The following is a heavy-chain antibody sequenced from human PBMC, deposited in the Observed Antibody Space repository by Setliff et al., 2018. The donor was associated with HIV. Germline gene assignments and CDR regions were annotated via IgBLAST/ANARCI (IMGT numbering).Heavy chain of an antibody. V-gene: IGHV3-7*01. CDR2: IKKDGSEI. CDR3: ANLWEMGA. J-gene: IGHJ5*02. Sequence: GGSLRLSCAASGFTFSSYGMHWVRQAPGKGLEWVATIKKDGSEIYYVDSVKGRFTISRDNARTSVYLEMRSLRVEDTAVYLCANLWEMGAWGQGTLVTVSS. CDR1: GFTFSSYG. D-gene: IGHD1-26*01.